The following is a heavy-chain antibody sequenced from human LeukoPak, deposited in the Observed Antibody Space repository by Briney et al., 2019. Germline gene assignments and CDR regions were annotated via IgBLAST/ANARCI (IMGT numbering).Heavy chain of an antibody. V-gene: IGHV3-23*01. D-gene: IGHD5-24*01. Sequence: GGSLRLSCAACGFIVSDSYMRGVRQAPGKGLEWVSAISGSGGSTYYADSVKGRFTISRDNSKNTLYLQMNSLRAEDTAVYYCAMGGYGYNLEPHWGQGTLVTVSS. CDR1: GFIVSDSY. CDR2: ISGSGGST. J-gene: IGHJ4*02. CDR3: AMGGYGYNLEPH.